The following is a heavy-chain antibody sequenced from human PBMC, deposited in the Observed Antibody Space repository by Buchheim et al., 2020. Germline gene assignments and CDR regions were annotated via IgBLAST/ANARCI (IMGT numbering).Heavy chain of an antibody. CDR3: ARDLSGSQDY. CDR2: INEDGSFT. CDR1: GFTLRTYW. Sequence: EVQLEESGGGLVQPGGSLILSCAASGFTLRTYWMHWVRQAPGKGLEWVSRINEDGSFTNYADSVKGRFTISRDNAENTLYLQMTSLRVEDTAMYYCARDLSGSQDYWGQGTL. V-gene: IGHV3-74*01. D-gene: IGHD1-26*01. J-gene: IGHJ4*02.